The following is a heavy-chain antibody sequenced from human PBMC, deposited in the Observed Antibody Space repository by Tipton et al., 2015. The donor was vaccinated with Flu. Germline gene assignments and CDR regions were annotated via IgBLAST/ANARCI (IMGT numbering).Heavy chain of an antibody. D-gene: IGHD6-6*01. J-gene: IGHJ4*02. Sequence: TLSLTCTVSGGSISSGGYYWSWIRQHPGKGLEWIGYIYYSGSTHYNLSLKSRVTISVDTSNNQFSLKLSSETAADTAVYYCASYSSSYFDYWGQGTLFTVS. CDR1: GGSISSGGYY. V-gene: IGHV4-31*03. CDR2: IYYSGST. CDR3: ASYSSSYFDY.